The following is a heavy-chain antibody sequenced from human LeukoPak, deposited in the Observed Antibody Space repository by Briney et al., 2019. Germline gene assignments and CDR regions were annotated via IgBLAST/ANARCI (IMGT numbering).Heavy chain of an antibody. D-gene: IGHD1-26*01. CDR1: GYSFANYW. CDR2: VDPSDSYT. V-gene: IGHV5-10-1*01. J-gene: IGHJ4*02. CDR3: ARQGAFDY. Sequence: GESLKISWKGSGYSFANYWIYWGRQIPGKGLEWMGRVDPSDSYTHYSPSFQGHVTISADKSSSTSFLQWSSLKASDTAMYYCARQGAFDYWGQGNPVTVST.